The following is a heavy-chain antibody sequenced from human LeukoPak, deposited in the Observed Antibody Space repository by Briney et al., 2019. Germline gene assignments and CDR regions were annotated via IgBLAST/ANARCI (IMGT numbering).Heavy chain of an antibody. Sequence: PGGSLRLSCAASGFTFSTYAMTWVRQAPGKGLEWVSGINWNGGSTGYADSVKGRCTISRDNAKHSLYLQMNSLRAEDTAFYYCARATHYYDSSGYDYWGQGTLVTVSS. J-gene: IGHJ4*02. D-gene: IGHD3-22*01. CDR3: ARATHYYDSSGYDY. V-gene: IGHV3-20*04. CDR1: GFTFSTYA. CDR2: INWNGGST.